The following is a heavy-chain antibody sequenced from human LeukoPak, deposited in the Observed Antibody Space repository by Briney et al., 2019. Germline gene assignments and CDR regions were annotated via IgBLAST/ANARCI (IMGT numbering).Heavy chain of an antibody. Sequence: GASVKVSCKAPGGTSITHIINWVRQAPGQGLEWMGRIIPMLGIPNYAQKFQGSVTFTADRSTNTAYMALSSLTSDDTAVYYCTREGVYSPDPSSYHRRPFDLWGKGTVVIVSS. CDR2: IIPMLGIP. V-gene: IGHV1-69*04. CDR1: GGTSITHI. CDR3: TREGVYSPDPSSYHRRPFDL. D-gene: IGHD2-21*01. J-gene: IGHJ3*01.